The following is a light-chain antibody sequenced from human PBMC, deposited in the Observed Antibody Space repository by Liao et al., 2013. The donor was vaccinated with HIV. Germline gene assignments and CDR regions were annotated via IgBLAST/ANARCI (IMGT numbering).Light chain of an antibody. Sequence: SYVLTQPPSVSVAPGQTATITCGGQNIGSKSVHWYQQRPGQAPVLVIHYDSARPSGIPERFSGSNSVNTATLTISTVEAGDEADYYCQMWDHSSDQVVFGGGTKVTVL. CDR1: NIGSKS. CDR2: YDS. V-gene: IGLV3-21*01. J-gene: IGLJ2*01. CDR3: QMWDHSSDQVV.